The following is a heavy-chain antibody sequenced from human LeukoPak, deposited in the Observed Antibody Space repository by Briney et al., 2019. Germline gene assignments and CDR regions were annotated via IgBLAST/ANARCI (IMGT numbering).Heavy chain of an antibody. D-gene: IGHD3-10*01. V-gene: IGHV3-30*02. Sequence: GGSLRLSCAASGFTFSSYGMHWVRQAPGKGLEWVAFIRYDGSNKYYADSVKGRFTISRDNSKNTLYLQMNSLRAEATAVYYCAKDPHYYGSGSYYNPGWFDPWGQGTLVTVSS. CDR2: IRYDGSNK. CDR3: AKDPHYYGSGSYYNPGWFDP. J-gene: IGHJ5*02. CDR1: GFTFSSYG.